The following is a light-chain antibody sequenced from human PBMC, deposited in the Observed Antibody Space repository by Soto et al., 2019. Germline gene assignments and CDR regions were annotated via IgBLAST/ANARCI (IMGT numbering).Light chain of an antibody. CDR3: SSFTSSYFYV. CDR2: GVS. J-gene: IGLJ1*01. CDR1: GSDVGGYNY. Sequence: QSVLTQPASVSGSPGQSIAISCTGSGSDVGGYNYVSWYQQHPGKAPKLIIYGVSHRPSGVSPRFSASRSAYTASLTISGLQLEDEADYYCSSFTSSYFYVFGPGTKLTVL. V-gene: IGLV2-14*01.